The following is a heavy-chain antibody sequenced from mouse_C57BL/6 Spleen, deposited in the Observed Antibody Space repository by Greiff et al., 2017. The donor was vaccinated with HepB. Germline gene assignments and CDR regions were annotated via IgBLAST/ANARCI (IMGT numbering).Heavy chain of an antibody. V-gene: IGHV6-3*01. CDR3: TEKVN. Sequence: DVMLVESGGGLVQPGGSMKLSCVASGFTFSNYWMNWVRQSPEKGLEWVAQIRLKSDNYATHYAESVKGRFTISRDDSKSSVYLQMNNLWAEDTGIYYCTEKVNWGQGTTLTVSS. CDR2: IRLKSDNYAT. J-gene: IGHJ2*01. CDR1: GFTFSNYW. D-gene: IGHD2-1*01.